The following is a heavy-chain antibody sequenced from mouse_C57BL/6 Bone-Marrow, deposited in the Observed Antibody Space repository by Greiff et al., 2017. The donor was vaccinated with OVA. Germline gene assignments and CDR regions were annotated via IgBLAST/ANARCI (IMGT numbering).Heavy chain of an antibody. D-gene: IGHD1-1*01. CDR3: AIGDITTVPSLYWYFDV. V-gene: IGHV1-74*01. Sequence: VQLQQPGAELVKPGASVKVSCKASGYTFTSYWMHWVKQRPGQGLEWIGRIHPSDSDTNYNQKFKGKATLTVDKSSSTAYMQLSSLTSEDSAVYDGAIGDITTVPSLYWYFDVWGTGTTVTVSS. CDR1: GYTFTSYW. CDR2: IHPSDSDT. J-gene: IGHJ1*03.